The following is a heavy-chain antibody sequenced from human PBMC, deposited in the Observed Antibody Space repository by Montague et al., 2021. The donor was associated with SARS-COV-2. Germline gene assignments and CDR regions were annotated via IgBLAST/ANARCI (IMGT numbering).Heavy chain of an antibody. J-gene: IGHJ3*02. CDR3: ARPFGGSYFGALDI. D-gene: IGHD1-26*01. CDR1: GFTFSSYG. CDR2: ISYDGNNK. V-gene: IGHV3-30*03. Sequence: SLRLSCAASGFTFSSYGMHWVRQAPGKGLEWVAVISYDGNNKYYSDSAKGRFTISRDNSKNTLSLQMNSLRAEDTAVYYCARPFGGSYFGALDIWGQGTMVTVSS.